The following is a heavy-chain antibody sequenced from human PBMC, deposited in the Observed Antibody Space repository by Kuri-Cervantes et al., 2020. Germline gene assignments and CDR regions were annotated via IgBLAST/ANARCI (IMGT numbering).Heavy chain of an antibody. CDR3: ARERRPCGGDCLDY. D-gene: IGHD2-21*01. CDR1: GFTVSSNY. J-gene: IGHJ4*02. V-gene: IGHV3-11*04. CDR2: ISSSGTTT. Sequence: GESLKISCAASGFTVSSNYMSWVRQAPGKGLEWLSYISSSGTTTSYAASVRGRFTISRDNAKNSVYPQMNSLRAEDTATYYCARERRPCGGDCLDYWGQGILVTVSS.